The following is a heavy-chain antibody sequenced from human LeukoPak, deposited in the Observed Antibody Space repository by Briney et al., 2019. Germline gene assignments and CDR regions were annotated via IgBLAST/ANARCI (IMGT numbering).Heavy chain of an antibody. V-gene: IGHV4-30-4*02. CDR1: NDSISSGDYY. CDR3: ATGGWQWGDPRPFDN. CDR2: IFHRGGT. J-gene: IGHJ4*02. D-gene: IGHD6-19*01. Sequence: SETLSLTCTVSNDSISSGDYYWNWIRQPPGKGLEWIGYIFHRGGTSYNPSLKSRILFSVDTSKNHFSLRLTSVTAADTAMYYCATGGWQWGDPRPFDNWGQGTLVTVSS.